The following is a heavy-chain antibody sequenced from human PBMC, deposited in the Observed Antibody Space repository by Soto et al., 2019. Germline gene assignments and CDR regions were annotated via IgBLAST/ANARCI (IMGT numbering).Heavy chain of an antibody. Sequence: ASVKVSCKASGYTLTGYYMHWVRQAPGQGLEWMGWINPNSGGTNYAQKFQGRVTMTRDTSISTAYMELSRLRSDDTAVYYCARAGGYCSGGSCYSHYYYGMDVWGQGTTVTVSS. D-gene: IGHD2-15*01. CDR1: GYTLTGYY. J-gene: IGHJ6*02. V-gene: IGHV1-2*02. CDR3: ARAGGYCSGGSCYSHYYYGMDV. CDR2: INPNSGGT.